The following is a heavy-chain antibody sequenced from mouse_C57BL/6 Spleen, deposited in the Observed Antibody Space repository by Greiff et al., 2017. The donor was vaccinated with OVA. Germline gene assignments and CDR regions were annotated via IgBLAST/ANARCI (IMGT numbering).Heavy chain of an antibody. J-gene: IGHJ1*03. D-gene: IGHD1-1*01. V-gene: IGHV2-2*01. Sequence: VQLQQSGPGLVQPSQSLSITCTVSGFSLTSYGVHWVRQSPGKGLEWLGVIWSGGSTDYNAAFISRLSISKDNSKSQVFFKMNSLQADDTARYYCARPSTVVAPYWYFDVWGTGTTVTGSS. CDR2: IWSGGST. CDR3: ARPSTVVAPYWYFDV. CDR1: GFSLTSYG.